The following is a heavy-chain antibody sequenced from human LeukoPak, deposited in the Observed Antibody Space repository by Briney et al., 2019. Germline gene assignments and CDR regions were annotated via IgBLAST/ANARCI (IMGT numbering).Heavy chain of an antibody. CDR2: INTYTGNT. Sequence: GASVKVSCMASGYXFTNYGMSWVRQAPGQGLEWMGWINTYTGNTNYVQNFQGRVTMTTDTSTNTVYLELRSLRYDDTAVYYCGRDHQYDFDYWGQGTLVTVSS. CDR3: GRDHQYDFDY. CDR1: GYXFTNYG. V-gene: IGHV1-18*01. J-gene: IGHJ4*02. D-gene: IGHD2-2*01.